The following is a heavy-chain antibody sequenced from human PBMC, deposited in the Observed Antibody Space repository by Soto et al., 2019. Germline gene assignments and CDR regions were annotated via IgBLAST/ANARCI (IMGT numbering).Heavy chain of an antibody. CDR3: ARDVGSSGSSSAFDI. D-gene: IGHD1-26*01. J-gene: IGHJ3*02. V-gene: IGHV3-30-3*01. Sequence: WGSLRLSCAASGFTFSSYAMHWVRQAPGKGLEWVAVISYDGSNKYYADSVKGRFTISRDNSKNTLYLQMNSLRAEDTAVYYCARDVGSSGSSSAFDIWGQGTMVTVSS. CDR2: ISYDGSNK. CDR1: GFTFSSYA.